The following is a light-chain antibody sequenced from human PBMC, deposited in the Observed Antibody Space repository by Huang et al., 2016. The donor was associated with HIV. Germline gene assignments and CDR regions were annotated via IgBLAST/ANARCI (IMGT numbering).Light chain of an antibody. CDR1: HSVSSN. CDR2: DAS. V-gene: IGKV3-15*01. Sequence: EIVMTQSPATLSVSPGKRATLSCRASHSVSSNLAWYQQKPGLAPRLLIYDASTRAIGIPARFSGSGSGTEFTLTISSLQSEDFAVYYCQQYNNWPPEITFGQGTRLEIK. J-gene: IGKJ5*01. CDR3: QQYNNWPPEIT.